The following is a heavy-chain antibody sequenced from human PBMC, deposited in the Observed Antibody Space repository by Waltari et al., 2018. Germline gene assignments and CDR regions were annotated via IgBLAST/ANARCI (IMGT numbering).Heavy chain of an antibody. J-gene: IGHJ4*02. Sequence: QVQLQESGPGLVKPSETLSLTCAVSGYSISSGYYWGWIRQPPGKGLEWIGSIYHSGSTYDNPPLKSRVTISVDTSKNQFSLKRSSVTAADTAVYYCARDGRVVQVAGVDSWGQGTLVTV. CDR3: ARDGRVVQVAGVDS. V-gene: IGHV4-38-2*02. CDR1: GYSISSGYY. D-gene: IGHD6-19*01. CDR2: IYHSGST.